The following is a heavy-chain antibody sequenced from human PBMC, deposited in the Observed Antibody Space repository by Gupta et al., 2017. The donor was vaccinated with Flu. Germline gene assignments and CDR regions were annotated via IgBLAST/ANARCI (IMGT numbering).Heavy chain of an antibody. D-gene: IGHD4-23*01. J-gene: IGHJ4*02. CDR3: AKDHSGNFIRYFDH. Sequence: EVQLLESGGGLVEPGGSLRLSCAASGFTFSSYAMSWVRQAPGKGLEWVSAISASGATTYYADSVKGRFTVSRDNSKNTLYLQLNSLRTEEDTALYYCAKDHSGNFIRYFDHWGQGTLVTVSS. CDR2: ISASGATT. V-gene: IGHV3-23*01. CDR1: GFTFSSYA.